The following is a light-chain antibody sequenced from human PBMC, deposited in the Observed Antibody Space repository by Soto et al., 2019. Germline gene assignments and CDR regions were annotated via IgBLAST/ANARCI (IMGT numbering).Light chain of an antibody. CDR1: SSNIGSNT. Sequence: QSVLTQPPSASGTPGQSVTISCSGSSSNIGSNTVNWYQQLSGAAPKLLIHNNDQRPSGVPDRFSGSKSGTSASPAISGLQSADEADYYCAAWDDSLTAVLFGGGTKLTVL. CDR2: NND. CDR3: AAWDDSLTAVL. V-gene: IGLV1-44*01. J-gene: IGLJ3*02.